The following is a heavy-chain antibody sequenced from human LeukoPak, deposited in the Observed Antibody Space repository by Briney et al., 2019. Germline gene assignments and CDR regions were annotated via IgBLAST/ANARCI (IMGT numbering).Heavy chain of an antibody. CDR1: GGSISSYY. Sequence: SETLSLTCTVSGGSISSYYWSWIRQPPGKGLGWIGYIYYSGSTNYNPSLKSRVTISVDTSKNQFSLKLSSVTAADTAVYYCARDRYDYVWGSYVPTYYFDYWGQGTLVTVSS. D-gene: IGHD3-16*01. J-gene: IGHJ4*02. CDR2: IYYSGST. V-gene: IGHV4-59*01. CDR3: ARDRYDYVWGSYVPTYYFDY.